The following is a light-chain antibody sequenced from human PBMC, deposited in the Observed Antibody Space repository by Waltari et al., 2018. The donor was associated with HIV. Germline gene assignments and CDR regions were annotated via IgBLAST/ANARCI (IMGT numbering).Light chain of an antibody. J-gene: IGLJ1*01. V-gene: IGLV2-8*01. CDR2: DVT. CDR1: RSDLGAFQY. CDR3: SSYAGSRMSEA. Sequence: ALTQPPSASGSPGRSVTIPRPRPRSDLGAFQYVSWYQQHPGKAPKLLIYDVTKRPSGVPDRFSGSKSGNTASLAVTGLQAEDEAHYYCSSYAGSRMSEAFGAGTKVTVL.